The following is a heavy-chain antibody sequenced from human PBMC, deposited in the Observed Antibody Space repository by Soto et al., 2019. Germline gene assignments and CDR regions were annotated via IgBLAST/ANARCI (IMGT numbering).Heavy chain of an antibody. Sequence: ASETLSLTCAVYGGSFSGYYWTWIRQPPGTGLEWIGEINHSGSTNYNLSLKSRVTISVDKSKNQFSLKLSSVTAADTAVYYCARVLDYYDSSGYYYLVAFDIWGQGTMVTVSS. J-gene: IGHJ3*02. D-gene: IGHD3-22*01. CDR2: INHSGST. CDR3: ARVLDYYDSSGYYYLVAFDI. V-gene: IGHV4-34*01. CDR1: GGSFSGYY.